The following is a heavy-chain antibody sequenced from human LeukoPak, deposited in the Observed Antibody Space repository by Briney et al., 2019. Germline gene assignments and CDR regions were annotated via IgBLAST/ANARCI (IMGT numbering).Heavy chain of an antibody. CDR3: ARRYYGSGSYSPMYNWFDP. D-gene: IGHD3-10*01. CDR2: IYPGDSDT. CDR1: GYTFTSYW. Sequence: PGESLKISCKGSGYTFTSYWIGWVRQMPGKGLEWMGIIYPGDSDTRYSPSFQGRVTISADKSISTAYLQWSSLKASDTAMYYCARRYYGSGSYSPMYNWFDPWGQGTLVTVSS. J-gene: IGHJ5*02. V-gene: IGHV5-51*01.